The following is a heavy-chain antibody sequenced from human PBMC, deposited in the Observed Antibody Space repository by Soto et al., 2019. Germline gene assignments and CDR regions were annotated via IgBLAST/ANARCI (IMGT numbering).Heavy chain of an antibody. V-gene: IGHV4-31*03. CDR1: GGSISSGGYY. J-gene: IGHJ4*02. D-gene: IGHD3-3*01. CDR3: ARDAHFGFDY. Sequence: PSETLSLTCTVSGGSISSGGYYWSWIRQHPGKGLEWIGYIYYSGSTYYNPSLKSRVTISVDTSKNQFSLKLSSVTAADTAVYYCARDAHFGFDYWGQGTLVPVAS. CDR2: IYYSGST.